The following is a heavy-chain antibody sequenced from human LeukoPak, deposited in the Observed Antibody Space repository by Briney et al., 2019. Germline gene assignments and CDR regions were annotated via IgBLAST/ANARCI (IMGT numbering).Heavy chain of an antibody. CDR2: IKQDGSGK. J-gene: IGHJ6*02. CDR1: GFTFSSYW. D-gene: IGHD3-16*02. Sequence: GGSLRLSCAASGFTFSSYWMNWARQAPGKGLEWVANIKQDGSGKYYVDSVKGRFTISRDNAKNSLYLQMNSLRAEDTAVYYCAREAYYDYVWGSYRYISSYGMDVWGQGTTVTVSS. V-gene: IGHV3-7*03. CDR3: AREAYYDYVWGSYRYISSYGMDV.